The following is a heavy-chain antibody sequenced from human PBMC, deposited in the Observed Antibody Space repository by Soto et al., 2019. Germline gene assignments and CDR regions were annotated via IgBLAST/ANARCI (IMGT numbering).Heavy chain of an antibody. CDR3: ARDRGRVIKNHYGTDV. J-gene: IGHJ6*02. CDR2: INAGNGNT. Sequence: ASVKVSCKASGYTFTSYAMHWVRQARGQRLEWMGWINAGNGNTKYSQKFQGRVTITRDTSASTAYMELSSLRSEDTAVYYCARDRGRVIKNHYGTDVWCQGRRVTVSS. D-gene: IGHD2-21*01. CDR1: GYTFTSYA. V-gene: IGHV1-3*01.